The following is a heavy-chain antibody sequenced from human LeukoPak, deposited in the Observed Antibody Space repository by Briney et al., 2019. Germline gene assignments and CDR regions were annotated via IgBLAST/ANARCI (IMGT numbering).Heavy chain of an antibody. CDR2: INPNSGGT. V-gene: IGHV1-2*06. D-gene: IGHD1-14*01. CDR3: ARVRIRQNLNWFDP. Sequence: ASVKVSCKASGYTFTGYYMHWVRQAPGQGLEWMGRINPNSGGTNYAQKFQGGVTMTRDTSISTAYVELSRLRSDDTAVYYCARVRIRQNLNWFDPWGQGTLVTVSS. CDR1: GYTFTGYY. J-gene: IGHJ5*02.